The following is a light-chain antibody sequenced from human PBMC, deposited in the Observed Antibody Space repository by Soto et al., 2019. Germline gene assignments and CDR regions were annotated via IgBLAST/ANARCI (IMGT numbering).Light chain of an antibody. V-gene: IGKV1-9*01. Sequence: IQLTQSASFLSASVGDRVTITCLASQGIRNYLDWYQKKKGKAPNLXIHTASTLQSGVPSRLRGSGYGTELTITISSMQTEDCETYYCQQRSSYPITFGQGTRLEIK. CDR3: QQRSSYPIT. J-gene: IGKJ5*01. CDR2: TAS. CDR1: QGIRNY.